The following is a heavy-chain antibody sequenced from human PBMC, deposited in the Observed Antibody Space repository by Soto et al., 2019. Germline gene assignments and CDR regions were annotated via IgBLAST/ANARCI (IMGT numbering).Heavy chain of an antibody. V-gene: IGHV3-21*01. CDR2: ISAGGRSI. CDR1: GFSFTSYT. D-gene: IGHD3-10*01. CDR3: ARSTPGNPFDI. Sequence: EVQLVESGGGLVQPGGSLRVSCAASGFSFTSYTMNWVRQAPGKGLEWVASISAGGRSIYYADSLKGRSTVSRDNAKISLYLQMNSLRADDTAVHCCARSTPGNPFDIWGQGTMVTVSS. J-gene: IGHJ3*02.